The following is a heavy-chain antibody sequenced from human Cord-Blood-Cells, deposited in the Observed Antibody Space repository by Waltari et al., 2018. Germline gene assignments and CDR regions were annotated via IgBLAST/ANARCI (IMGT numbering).Heavy chain of an antibody. CDR2: IYYSGIT. CDR1: GGSIISGGDY. V-gene: IGHV4-31*03. CDR3: ASPRRGSGNDAFDI. Sequence: QVQLQESGPGLVKPSQTLSLTCTVSGGSIISGGDYWSWIRKHPGKGLEWIGYIYYSGITYYNPSLKSRVTISVDTSKNQFSLKLSSVTAADTAVYYCASPRRGSGNDAFDIWGQGTMVTVSS. D-gene: IGHD3-10*01. J-gene: IGHJ3*02.